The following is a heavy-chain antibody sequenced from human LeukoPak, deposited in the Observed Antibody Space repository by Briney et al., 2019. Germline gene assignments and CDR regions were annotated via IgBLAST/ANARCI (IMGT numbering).Heavy chain of an antibody. Sequence: GRSLRLSCAASGFTFSSYGMHWVRQAPGKGLEWVAVISYDGSNNYYADSVKGRFTISRDSSKNTLYLQMNSLRAEDTAVYYCAKSMVRGAPLYFDYWGQGTLVTVSS. V-gene: IGHV3-30*18. CDR1: GFTFSSYG. CDR2: ISYDGSNN. CDR3: AKSMVRGAPLYFDY. J-gene: IGHJ4*02. D-gene: IGHD3-10*01.